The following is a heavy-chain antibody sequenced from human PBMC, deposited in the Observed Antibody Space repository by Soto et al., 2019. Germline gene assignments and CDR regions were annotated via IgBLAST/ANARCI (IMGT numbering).Heavy chain of an antibody. V-gene: IGHV3-74*01. CDR1: GFSLSDFW. Sequence: GSLRLSCAASGFSLSDFWXXXIRQAPGKGLVWVARISDDAITRSYADFVEGRFTISRDNAKNMVYLQLNSLTTDETAFYYCAREVPHSDVNYIDHWGXGAXVTVSS. CDR2: ISDDAITR. J-gene: IGHJ4*01. D-gene: IGHD1-26*01. CDR3: AREVPHSDVNYIDH.